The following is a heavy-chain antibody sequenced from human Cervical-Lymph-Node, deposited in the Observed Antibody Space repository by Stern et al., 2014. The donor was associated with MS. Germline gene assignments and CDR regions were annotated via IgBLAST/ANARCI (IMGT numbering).Heavy chain of an antibody. Sequence: VHMVESGGGVVQPGRSLRLSCAAAGFTFSSYGMHWVRQAPGKGLEWVAGIWYDGSNKYYADSVKGRFTISRDNSKNTLYLQMNSLRAEDTAVYYCARGNWNYRFYYYGMDVWGQGTTVTVSS. V-gene: IGHV3-33*01. J-gene: IGHJ6*02. CDR2: IWYDGSNK. D-gene: IGHD1-7*01. CDR1: GFTFSSYG. CDR3: ARGNWNYRFYYYGMDV.